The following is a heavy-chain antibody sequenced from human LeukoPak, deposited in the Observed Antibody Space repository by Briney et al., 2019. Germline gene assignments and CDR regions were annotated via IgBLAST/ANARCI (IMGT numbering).Heavy chain of an antibody. CDR2: INHRGST. J-gene: IGHJ6*04. CDR3: ARSRITMVRGVLYYYYGMDV. CDR1: GGSFSGYY. D-gene: IGHD3-10*01. V-gene: IGHV4-34*01. Sequence: SETLSLTCAVYGGSFSGYYWSWIRQPPGKGLEWIGEINHRGSTNYNPSLKSRVTISVDTSKNQFSLKLSSVPAADTAVYYCARSRITMVRGVLYYYYGMDVWGKGTTVTVSS.